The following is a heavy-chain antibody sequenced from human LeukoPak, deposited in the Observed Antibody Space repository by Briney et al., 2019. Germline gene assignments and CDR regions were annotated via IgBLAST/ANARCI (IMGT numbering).Heavy chain of an antibody. D-gene: IGHD2-15*01. CDR3: ARLDGYCSGGSCYSVSFVDP. Sequence: SETLSLTCSVSGDSISSGSYWGWIRQPPGKGLEWIGSIYYSGSTYYNPSLKSRVTISVDTSKNQFSLKLSSVTAADTAMYYCARLDGYCSGGSCYSVSFVDPWGQGTLVTVSS. CDR1: GDSISSGSY. CDR2: IYYSGST. V-gene: IGHV4-39*01. J-gene: IGHJ5*02.